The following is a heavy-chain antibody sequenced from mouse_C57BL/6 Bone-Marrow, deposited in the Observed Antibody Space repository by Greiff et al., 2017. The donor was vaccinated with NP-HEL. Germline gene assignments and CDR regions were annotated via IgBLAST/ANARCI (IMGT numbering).Heavy chain of an antibody. Sequence: AAEGVDFSRYWMSWVRRAPGKGLEWIGEINPDSSTINYAPSLKDKFIISRDNAKNTLYLQMSKVRSEDTALYYCARQVYYGSSPHWYFDVWGTGTTVTVSS. CDR1: GVDFSRYW. J-gene: IGHJ1*03. V-gene: IGHV4-1*01. CDR3: ARQVYYGSSPHWYFDV. D-gene: IGHD1-1*01. CDR2: INPDSSTI.